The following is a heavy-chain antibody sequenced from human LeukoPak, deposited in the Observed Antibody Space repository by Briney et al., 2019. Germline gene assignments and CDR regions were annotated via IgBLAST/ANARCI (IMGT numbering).Heavy chain of an antibody. CDR1: GFSFSGYG. Sequence: GGSLRLSCAASGFSFSGYGMHWVRQAPGKGLEWVTFIRYDGSNQYYADSVKGRFTISRDNSKNTLYLQMNSLRSEDTAVYYCAKGGSNNWSVDYWGQGTLVTVSS. CDR3: AKGGSNNWSVDY. CDR2: IRYDGSNQ. V-gene: IGHV3-30*02. D-gene: IGHD1-1*01. J-gene: IGHJ4*02.